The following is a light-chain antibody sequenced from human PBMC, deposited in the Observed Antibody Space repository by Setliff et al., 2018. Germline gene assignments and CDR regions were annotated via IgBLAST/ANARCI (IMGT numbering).Light chain of an antibody. CDR2: GAS. CDR1: QSISTK. J-gene: IGKJ1*01. V-gene: IGKV3-15*01. CDR3: QQYFDWPQT. Sequence: EIVMTQSPATLSVSPGERATVSCRASQSISTKLAWYQQQPGRAPRLLIYGASTRATGIPARFSGSGSGTEFTLTITSIQSEDFAAYYCQQYFDWPQTFGQGTKVDIK.